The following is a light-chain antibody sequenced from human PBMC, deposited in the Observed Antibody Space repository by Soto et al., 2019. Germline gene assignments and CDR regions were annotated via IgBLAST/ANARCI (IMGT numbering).Light chain of an antibody. V-gene: IGKV1-5*03. CDR2: KAS. J-gene: IGKJ2*01. CDR3: QQYNGT. CDR1: QSISNW. Sequence: DIQMTQSPSTRSASVGDTVTITCRASQSISNWLAWYQQKPGKAPKLLIYKASSLQSGVPSRFSGSGSGTEFTLTISSLQPDDFATYYCQQYNGTFGQGTKLEIK.